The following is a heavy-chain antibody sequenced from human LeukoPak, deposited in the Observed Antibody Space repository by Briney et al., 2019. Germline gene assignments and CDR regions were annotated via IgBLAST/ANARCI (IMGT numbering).Heavy chain of an antibody. CDR3: AKPPYYDFWSGLDY. D-gene: IGHD3-3*01. J-gene: IGHJ4*02. V-gene: IGHV3-30*18. CDR2: ISYDGSNK. Sequence: PGRSLRLSCAASGFTFSSYGMHWVRQAPGKGLEWVAVISYDGSNKYYADSVKGRFTISRDNSKNTLHLQMNSLRAEDTAVYYCAKPPYYDFWSGLDYWGQGTLVTVSS. CDR1: GFTFSSYG.